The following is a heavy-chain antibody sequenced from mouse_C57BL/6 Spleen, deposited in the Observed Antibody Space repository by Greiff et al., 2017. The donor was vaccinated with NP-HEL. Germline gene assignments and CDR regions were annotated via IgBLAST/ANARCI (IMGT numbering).Heavy chain of an antibody. CDR2: IYPGSGST. CDR3: ASYDGYYPWYFDV. Sequence: QVQLQQSGAELVKPGASVKMSCKASGYTFTSYWITWVKQRPGQGLEWIGDIYPGSGSTNYNEKFKSKATLTVDTSSSTAYMQLSSLTSEDSAVYYCASYDGYYPWYFDVWGTGTTVTVSS. J-gene: IGHJ1*03. D-gene: IGHD2-3*01. V-gene: IGHV1-55*01. CDR1: GYTFTSYW.